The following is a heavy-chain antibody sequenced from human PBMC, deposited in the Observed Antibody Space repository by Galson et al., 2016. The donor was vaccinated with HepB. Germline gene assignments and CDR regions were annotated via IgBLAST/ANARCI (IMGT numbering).Heavy chain of an antibody. Sequence: SLRLSCAASGFSFSNYEMNWVRQAPGKGLEWVAYISGGGETTYYADSVRGRFHISRDNARDSVFLQMTGPRVEDTARYYCAGDALGTWDLTTWGQGTLVSVSS. J-gene: IGHJ1*01. CDR3: AGDALGTWDLTT. CDR2: ISGGGETT. CDR1: GFSFSNYE. D-gene: IGHD1-26*01. V-gene: IGHV3-48*03.